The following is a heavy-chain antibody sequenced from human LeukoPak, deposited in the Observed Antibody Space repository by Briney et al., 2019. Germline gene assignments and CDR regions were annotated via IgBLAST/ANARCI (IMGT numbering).Heavy chain of an antibody. J-gene: IGHJ4*02. CDR1: GFTFSSYA. V-gene: IGHV3-30-3*01. Sequence: GGSLRLSCAASGFTFSSYAMHWVRQAPGKGLEWVAVISYDGSNKYYADSVKGRFTISRDNSKNTLYLQMNSLRAEDTAVYYCARAEGDYGGHGGVYFDYWGQGTLVTVSS. CDR3: ARAEGDYGGHGGVYFDY. CDR2: ISYDGSNK. D-gene: IGHD4-23*01.